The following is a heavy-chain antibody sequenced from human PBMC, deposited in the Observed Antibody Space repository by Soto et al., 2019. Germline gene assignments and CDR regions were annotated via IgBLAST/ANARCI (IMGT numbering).Heavy chain of an antibody. CDR2: ISASGGST. Sequence: GGSLRLSCAASGFTFSKYAMSWVRQAPGKGLERVSAISASGGSTYYADSVRGRFTISRDNSKNTLYLQMNSLRAEDTAVYYCAKEMYSSGAYYFYFGMDVWGQATTVTVSS. CDR1: GFTFSKYA. D-gene: IGHD6-25*01. J-gene: IGHJ6*02. V-gene: IGHV3-23*01. CDR3: AKEMYSSGAYYFYFGMDV.